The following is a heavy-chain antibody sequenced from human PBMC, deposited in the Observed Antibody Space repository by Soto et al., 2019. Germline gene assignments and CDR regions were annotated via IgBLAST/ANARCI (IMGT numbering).Heavy chain of an antibody. Sequence: ASVKVSCKASGYSFTDYHIHWVRQAPGQGLEWLGRINPKSGGTSTAQKFQGWITMTRDRSISTVYMELTRLRSDDTAVYFCARGHSTDCSNGVCSFFYNHEMDVWGQGTTVTVSS. CDR1: GYSFTDYH. CDR3: ARGHSTDCSNGVCSFFYNHEMDV. V-gene: IGHV1-2*04. CDR2: INPKSGGT. J-gene: IGHJ6*02. D-gene: IGHD2-8*01.